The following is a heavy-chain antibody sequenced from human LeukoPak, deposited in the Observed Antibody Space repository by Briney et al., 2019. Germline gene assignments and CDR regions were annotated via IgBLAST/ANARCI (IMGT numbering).Heavy chain of an antibody. Sequence: SVKVSCKASGGTFSSYAISWVRHAPGQGLEWMGGIITTFGTANYAQKFQGRVTITTDESTSTAYMELSSLRSEDTAVYYCARSAGVTIFGVVGDYFDYWGQGTLVTVSS. CDR3: ARSAGVTIFGVVGDYFDY. CDR2: IITTFGTA. D-gene: IGHD3-3*01. V-gene: IGHV1-69*05. J-gene: IGHJ4*02. CDR1: GGTFSSYA.